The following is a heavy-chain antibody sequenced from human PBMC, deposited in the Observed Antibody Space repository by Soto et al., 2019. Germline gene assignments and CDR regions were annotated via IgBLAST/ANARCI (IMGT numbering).Heavy chain of an antibody. D-gene: IGHD2-15*01. CDR3: ARLVFHCLRGSCDDYNFYGLDV. J-gene: IGHJ6*02. CDR1: GGSISSTDHY. CDR2: IYYAGST. V-gene: IGHV4-39*01. Sequence: QLQESGPGLVKASETLSLTCTVSGGSISSTDHYWGWIRQPPGKGLEWLGSIYYAGSTFHNPSRKRRATLSVDTPRNQFSLRLSSVTASDTAVYYCARLVFHCLRGSCDDYNFYGLDVWGQGTTVTVSS.